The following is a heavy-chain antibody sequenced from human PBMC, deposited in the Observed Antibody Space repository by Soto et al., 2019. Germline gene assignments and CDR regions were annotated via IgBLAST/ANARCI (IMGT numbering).Heavy chain of an antibody. J-gene: IGHJ4*02. V-gene: IGHV1-2*02. CDR3: GRGRSGQIAVFY. D-gene: IGHD1-26*01. CDR1: GYTFTGHY. Sequence: QVQLVQSGAEVKKPGASVKVSCKASGYTFTGHYIHWVRQAPEQGPEWMGEIGPETGATRYAQKFQGRVTMTRDMSITTVYMELNNLSPDDTAVYYCGRGRSGQIAVFYWGQGTPVTVSS. CDR2: IGPETGAT.